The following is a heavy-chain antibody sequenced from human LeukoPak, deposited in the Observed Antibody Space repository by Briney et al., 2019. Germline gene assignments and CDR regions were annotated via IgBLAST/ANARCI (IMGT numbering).Heavy chain of an antibody. Sequence: GGSLRLSCAASGFTFSSYWMSWVRQAPGKGLEWVANIKQDGSEKYYVDSVKGRFTISRDKAKNSLYLQMNSLRAEDTAVYYCVRGVPKTSYYYYMDVWGKGTTVTVSS. CDR1: GFTFSSYW. CDR2: IKQDGSEK. CDR3: VRGVPKTSYYYYMDV. V-gene: IGHV3-7*01. J-gene: IGHJ6*03. D-gene: IGHD4-11*01.